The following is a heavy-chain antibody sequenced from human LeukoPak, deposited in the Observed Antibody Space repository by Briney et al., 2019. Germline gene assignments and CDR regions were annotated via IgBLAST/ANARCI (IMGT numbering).Heavy chain of an antibody. Sequence: SETLSLTCTVSGGSISSSTYYWGWIRQPPGKGLEWIASIYYSGSTYYNPSLKSRVTISVDTSKNQFSLRLNSLTAADTAVYYCAGHEHLHYYGLWFDPWGQGTLVTVSS. CDR1: GGSISSSTYY. CDR3: AGHEHLHYYGLWFDP. D-gene: IGHD3-10*01. V-gene: IGHV4-39*01. J-gene: IGHJ5*02. CDR2: IYYSGST.